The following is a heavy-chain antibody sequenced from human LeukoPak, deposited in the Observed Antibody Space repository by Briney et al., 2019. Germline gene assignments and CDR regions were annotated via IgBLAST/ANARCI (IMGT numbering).Heavy chain of an antibody. CDR1: GFTFSSYA. J-gene: IGHJ4*02. CDR3: AKALLRGYSYGLGDSSGYSDY. Sequence: LSGGSLRLSCAASGFTFSSYAMHWVRQAPGKGLEWVAVISYDGSNKYYADSVKGRFTISRDNSKNTLYLQMNSLRAEDTAVYYCAKALLRGYSYGLGDSSGYSDYWGQGTLVTVSS. D-gene: IGHD3-22*01. CDR2: ISYDGSNK. V-gene: IGHV3-30*04.